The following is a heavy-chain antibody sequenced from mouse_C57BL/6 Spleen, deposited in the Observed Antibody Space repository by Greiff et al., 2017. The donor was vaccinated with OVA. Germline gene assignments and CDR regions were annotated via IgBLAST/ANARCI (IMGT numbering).Heavy chain of an antibody. CDR2: ISSGGSYT. J-gene: IGHJ4*01. Sequence: EVQGVESGGDLVKPGGSLKLSCAASGFTFSSYGMSWVRQTPDKRLEWVATISSGGSYTYYPDSVKGRFTISRDNAKNTLYLQMSSLKSEDTAMYYCARPYYDYDDYAMDYWGQGTSVTVSS. CDR3: ARPYYDYDDYAMDY. D-gene: IGHD2-4*01. CDR1: GFTFSSYG. V-gene: IGHV5-6*01.